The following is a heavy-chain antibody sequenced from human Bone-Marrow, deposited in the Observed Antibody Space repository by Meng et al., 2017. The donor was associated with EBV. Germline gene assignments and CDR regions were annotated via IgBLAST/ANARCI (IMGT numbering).Heavy chain of an antibody. D-gene: IGHD2-21*01. CDR1: GGTLNNFA. Sequence: QVQVVQPGAEVKKPGFSVRVSCKASGGTLNNFAINWVRQAPGEGLEWMGGIIPVLGATNYADNFQGRMKIIADESTNTAYMELSKLTPADTALYYCARDNGDTMTNPYFDYWGQGTLVTVSS. V-gene: IGHV1-69*01. CDR2: IIPVLGAT. J-gene: IGHJ4*02. CDR3: ARDNGDTMTNPYFDY.